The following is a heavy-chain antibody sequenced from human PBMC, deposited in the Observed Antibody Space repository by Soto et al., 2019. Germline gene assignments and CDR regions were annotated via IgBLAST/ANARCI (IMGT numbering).Heavy chain of an antibody. CDR2: INHSGST. J-gene: IGHJ5*02. Sequence: QVQLQQWGAGLLKPSETLSLTCAVYGGSFSGYYWSWIRQPPGKGLEWIGEINHSGSTNYNPSLNSRVTISVDTSKNQFSLKLSSVTAADTAVYYCARVGLRYCSSTSCYKGAYNWFDPWGQGTLVTVSS. V-gene: IGHV4-34*01. D-gene: IGHD2-2*02. CDR1: GGSFSGYY. CDR3: ARVGLRYCSSTSCYKGAYNWFDP.